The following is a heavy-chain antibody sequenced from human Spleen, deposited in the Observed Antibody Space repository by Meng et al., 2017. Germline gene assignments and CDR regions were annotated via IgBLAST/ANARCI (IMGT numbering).Heavy chain of an antibody. J-gene: IGHJ4*02. D-gene: IGHD3-22*01. CDR2: INPNSGGT. CDR1: GYTFTAYY. Sequence: ASVKVSCKASGYTFTAYYIHWVRQAPGQGLEWMGRINPNSGGTDYAQNFQGRVTMSRDTSISTAYMELSRLRSDDTAVYYCARDPTYYYDSSGYLDYWGQGTLVTVSS. V-gene: IGHV1-2*06. CDR3: ARDPTYYYDSSGYLDY.